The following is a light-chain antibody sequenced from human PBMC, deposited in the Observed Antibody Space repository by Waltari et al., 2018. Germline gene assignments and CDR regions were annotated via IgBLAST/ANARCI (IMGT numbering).Light chain of an antibody. CDR1: SRHGGGYDF. J-gene: IGLJ2*01. CDR2: EVS. V-gene: IGLV2-8*01. Sequence: QSALTQPPSASGSPGQPAPLPCTGTSRHGGGYDFVSWYQQHPGKAPKALIYEVSQRPSGVPDRFSGSKSGNTASLTISGTQAVDEADYYCQAWVSSTGVVFGGGTKLTVL. CDR3: QAWVSSTGVV.